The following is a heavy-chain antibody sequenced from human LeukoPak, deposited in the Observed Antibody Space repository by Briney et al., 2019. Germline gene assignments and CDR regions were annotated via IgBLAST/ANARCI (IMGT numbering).Heavy chain of an antibody. D-gene: IGHD6-19*01. Sequence: GGSLRLSCAASGFTFSSYWMSWVRQAPGKGLEWVANIKRDGSETYYVDSVKGRYTISRDNAKNSLYLQMNSLRVEDTAVYYCASDHRVAGYWGQGTLVTVSS. V-gene: IGHV3-7*01. CDR1: GFTFSSYW. CDR3: ASDHRVAGY. CDR2: IKRDGSET. J-gene: IGHJ4*02.